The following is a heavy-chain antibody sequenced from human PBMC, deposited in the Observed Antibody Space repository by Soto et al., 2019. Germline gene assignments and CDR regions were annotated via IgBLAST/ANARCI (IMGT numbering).Heavy chain of an antibody. CDR2: IYYSGST. CDR1: GGSISSSSYY. CDR3: ARHVLYHLLSSWFGVNNGIDT. V-gene: IGHV4-39*01. J-gene: IGHJ5*02. Sequence: SETLSLTCTVSGGSISSSSYYWGWIRQPPGKGLEWIGSIYYSGSTYYNPSLKSRVTISVDTSRNQFSLKLSSVTAADTAVYYCARHVLYHLLSSWFGVNNGIDTWCQRTLVTVSA. D-gene: IGHD2-2*01.